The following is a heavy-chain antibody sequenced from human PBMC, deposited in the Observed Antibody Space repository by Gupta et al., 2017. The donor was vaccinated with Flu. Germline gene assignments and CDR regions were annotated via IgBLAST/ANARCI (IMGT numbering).Heavy chain of an antibody. V-gene: IGHV4-34*01. CDR3: ARGGWALLLPTQHKLDY. CDR1: GGSFSGYY. CDR2: INHSGST. J-gene: IGHJ4*02. D-gene: IGHD2-15*01. Sequence: QVQLQQWGAGLLKPSETLSLTCAVDGGSFSGYYWSWIRQPPGKGLEWIGEINHSGSTNYNPSLKSRVTISVDTSKNQFSLKLSSVTAADTAVYYCARGGWALLLPTQHKLDYWGQGTLVTVSS.